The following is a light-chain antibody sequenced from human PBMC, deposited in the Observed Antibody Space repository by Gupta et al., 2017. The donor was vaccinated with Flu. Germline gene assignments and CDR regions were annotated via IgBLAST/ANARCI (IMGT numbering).Light chain of an antibody. CDR3: QSYDRSLSGFV. CDR1: SSNIGAGYD. CDR2: GDS. Sequence: SVLTQPPSVSGAPGQRATISCTGSSSNIGAGYDVHWYQKFPETAPKLLIYGDSNRPSGVPDRFSGSKSGNSASLAITGLQAEDEADYYCQSYDRSLSGFVFGTGTKVIVL. V-gene: IGLV1-40*01. J-gene: IGLJ1*01.